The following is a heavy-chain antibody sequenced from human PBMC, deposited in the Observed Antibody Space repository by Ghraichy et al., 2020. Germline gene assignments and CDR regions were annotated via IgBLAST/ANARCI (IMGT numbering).Heavy chain of an antibody. CDR3: ASGTGWLQTY. V-gene: IGHV4-59*01. CDR2: VHGSGST. J-gene: IGHJ4*02. CDR1: GGSISNYY. Sequence: SETLSLTCTVSGGSISNYYCNWFRQPPGKGLEWIGYVHGSGSTNYHPSLESRVTVSSDTAKNEFSLSLTSMTPADTAVYYCASGTGWLQTYWGQGTLVTVSS. D-gene: IGHD5-18*01.